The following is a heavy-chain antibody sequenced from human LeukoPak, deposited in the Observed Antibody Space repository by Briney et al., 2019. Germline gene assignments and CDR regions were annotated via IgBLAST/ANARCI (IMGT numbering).Heavy chain of an antibody. J-gene: IGHJ3*02. CDR3: ARVGDGTFDI. V-gene: IGHV4-59*01. CDR2: IYYSGNT. CDR1: GDSISSYY. D-gene: IGHD3-16*01. Sequence: SETLSLTCTVSGDSISSYYWSWIRQSPGKGLEWIGYIYYSGNTNYNPSLKSRVTISIDTSKNHFSLRLSSVTAADTAVYYCARVGDGTFDIWGRGTMVTVSS.